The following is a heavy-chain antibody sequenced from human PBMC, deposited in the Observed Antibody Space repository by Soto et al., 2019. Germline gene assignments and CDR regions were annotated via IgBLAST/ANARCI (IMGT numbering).Heavy chain of an antibody. Sequence: ASVKVSCKASGYTFTSYGISWVRQAPGQGLEWMGWISAYNGNTNYAQKLQGRVTMTTDTSTSTAYMELRSLRAEDTAVYYCARVSGSYWEAWFDPWGQGTLVTVSS. V-gene: IGHV1-18*01. CDR2: ISAYNGNT. J-gene: IGHJ5*02. D-gene: IGHD1-26*01. CDR3: ARVSGSYWEAWFDP. CDR1: GYTFTSYG.